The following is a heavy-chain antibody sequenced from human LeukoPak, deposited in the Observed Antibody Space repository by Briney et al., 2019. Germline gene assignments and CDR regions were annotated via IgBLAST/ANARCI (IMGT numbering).Heavy chain of an antibody. CDR1: GFTFSSYA. J-gene: IGHJ6*02. CDR2: ISYDGSNK. D-gene: IGHD3-3*01. V-gene: IGHV3-30-3*01. CDR3: ARDLRFLKWLPPGGGGMDV. Sequence: GGSLRLSCAASGFTFSSYAMHWVRQAPGKGLEWVAVISYDGSNKYYADSVKGRFTISRDNSKNTLYLQMNSLRAEDTAVYYCARDLRFLKWLPPGGGGMDVWGQGTTVTVSS.